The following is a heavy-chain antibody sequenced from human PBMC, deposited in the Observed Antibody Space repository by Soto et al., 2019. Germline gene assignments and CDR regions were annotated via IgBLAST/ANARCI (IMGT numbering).Heavy chain of an antibody. D-gene: IGHD4-4*01. CDR3: ARHSYYSNPLRFDP. Sequence: PSETLSLTCTVSGGSISSGDHFWSWIRQPPGKGLEWIGYIYYSGSTYHNPSLKSRVTISVDTSKNQFSLRLSSVTAAETAVYYCARHSYYSNPLRFDPWGQGTLVTVAS. V-gene: IGHV4-30-4*01. CDR2: IYYSGST. J-gene: IGHJ5*02. CDR1: GGSISSGDHF.